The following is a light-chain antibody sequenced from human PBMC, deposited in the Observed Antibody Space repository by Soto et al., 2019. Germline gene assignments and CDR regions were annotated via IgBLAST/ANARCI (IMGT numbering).Light chain of an antibody. CDR2: GAF. J-gene: IGKJ4*01. CDR3: QQFNSFPLT. Sequence: IQMTQSPSTLSASVGDRVTITCRASESISRWLAWLQQKPGKTPKLLIYGAFSLESRVPSRFSGSGSGTEFTLTISSLQPDDFATYYCQQFNSFPLTFGGGTKVDIK. V-gene: IGKV1-5*01. CDR1: ESISRW.